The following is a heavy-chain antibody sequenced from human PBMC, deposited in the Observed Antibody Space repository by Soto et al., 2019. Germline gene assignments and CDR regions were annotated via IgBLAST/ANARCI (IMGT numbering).Heavy chain of an antibody. D-gene: IGHD6-13*01. V-gene: IGHV4-59*01. CDR1: GGSISSYY. CDR2: IYYSGST. Sequence: SETLSLTCTVSGGSISSYYWIWVRQPPGKGLEWIGYIYYSGSTNYDPSLKSRVTISVDTSKNQFSLKLSSVTAADTAVYYCAREIAAAGGFDPWGQGTLVTV. J-gene: IGHJ5*02. CDR3: AREIAAAGGFDP.